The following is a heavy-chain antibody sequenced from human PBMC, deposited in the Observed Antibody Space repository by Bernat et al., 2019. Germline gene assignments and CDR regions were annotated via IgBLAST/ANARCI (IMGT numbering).Heavy chain of an antibody. CDR3: ARQSGIAVLFDY. V-gene: IGHV4-39*01. D-gene: IGHD6-19*01. Sequence: QLQLQESGPGLVKPSETLSLTCTVSGGSISSSSYYWGWIRQPPGKGLEWIGSIYYSGSTYYHPSLKSRVTISVDTSKNQFSLKLSSVTAADTAVYYCARQSGIAVLFDYWGQGTLVTVSS. CDR1: GGSISSSSYY. J-gene: IGHJ4*02. CDR2: IYYSGST.